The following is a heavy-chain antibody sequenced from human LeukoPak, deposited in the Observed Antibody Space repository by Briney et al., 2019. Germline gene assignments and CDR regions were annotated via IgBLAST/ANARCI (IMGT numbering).Heavy chain of an antibody. J-gene: IGHJ5*02. CDR1: GYTFTDYY. CDR3: ARDVSGDNWFDP. D-gene: IGHD4-17*01. Sequence: ASVKVSCKASGYTFTDYYIHWVRQAPGQGLEWMGWINPKSGGTNYAQKFQGRVTMTRDTSISTAYMELSSLGSDDTAVYYCARDVSGDNWFDPWGQGTLVTVSS. CDR2: INPKSGGT. V-gene: IGHV1-2*02.